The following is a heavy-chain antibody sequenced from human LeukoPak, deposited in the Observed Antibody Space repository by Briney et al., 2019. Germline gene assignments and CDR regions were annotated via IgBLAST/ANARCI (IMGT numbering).Heavy chain of an antibody. CDR2: INHSGST. CDR3: ARGVRATVVTDAFDI. V-gene: IGHV4-34*01. J-gene: IGHJ3*02. Sequence: SETLSLTCAVYGGSFSGYYWSWIRQPPGKGLEWIGEINHSGSTNYNPSLKSRVTISVDTSKNQFSLKLSSVTAADTAVYYCARGVRATVVTDAFDIWGQGTMVTVSS. D-gene: IGHD4-23*01. CDR1: GGSFSGYY.